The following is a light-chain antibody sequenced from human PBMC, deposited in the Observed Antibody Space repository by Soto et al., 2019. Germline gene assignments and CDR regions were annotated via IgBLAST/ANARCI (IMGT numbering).Light chain of an antibody. V-gene: IGKV3-15*01. Sequence: EIVMTQSPATLSVSPGERATLSCRASQSISSNLAWYQQKLGQAHRLLIYRASTRATGTPARFSGSGSGTEFTLTISSLQSEDFAHYYCHQYENWPQTFGQGTKVEI. J-gene: IGKJ1*01. CDR1: QSISSN. CDR3: HQYENWPQT. CDR2: RAS.